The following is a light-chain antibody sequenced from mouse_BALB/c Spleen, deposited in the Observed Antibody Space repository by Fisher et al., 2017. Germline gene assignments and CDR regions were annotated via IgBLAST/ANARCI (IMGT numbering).Light chain of an antibody. Sequence: IVLTQSPAIMSASPGEKVTMTCSASSSVSYMHWYQQKSGTSPKRWIYDTSKLASGVPARFSGSGSGTSYSLTISRMEAEDAATYYCQQWSSNPWTFGAGTKLELK. CDR2: DTS. CDR3: QQWSSNPWT. V-gene: IGKV4-59*01. CDR1: SSVSY. J-gene: IGKJ5*01.